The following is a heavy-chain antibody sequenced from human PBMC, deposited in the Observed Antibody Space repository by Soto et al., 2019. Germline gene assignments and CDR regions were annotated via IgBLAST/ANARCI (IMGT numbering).Heavy chain of an antibody. CDR2: ISYDGSDK. D-gene: IGHD3-16*02. J-gene: IGHJ4*02. V-gene: IGHV3-30*18. CDR3: AKALGELSPESYDY. Sequence: QVQLVESGGGVVQPGRSLRLSCAASGFTFSSYAMHWVRQAPGKGLEWVAVISYDGSDKYYADSVKGRFTISRDNSKNTLTLQMSSLRADDPAVYYCAKALGELSPESYDYWGQGTLITVSS. CDR1: GFTFSSYA.